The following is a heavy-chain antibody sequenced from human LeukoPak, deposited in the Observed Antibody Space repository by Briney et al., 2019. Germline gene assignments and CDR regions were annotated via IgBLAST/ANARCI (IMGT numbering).Heavy chain of an antibody. CDR3: ARDSGFLEWLLSY. J-gene: IGHJ4*02. CDR1: GFTFSSYG. V-gene: IGHV3-21*01. Sequence: GGSLRLSCAASGFTFSSYGMNWVRQAPGKGLEWVPSISSSSSYVYYADSVKGRFTISRDNAKNSLYLQMNSLRAEDTAVYYCARDSGFLEWLLSYWGQGTLVTVSS. D-gene: IGHD3-3*01. CDR2: ISSSSSYV.